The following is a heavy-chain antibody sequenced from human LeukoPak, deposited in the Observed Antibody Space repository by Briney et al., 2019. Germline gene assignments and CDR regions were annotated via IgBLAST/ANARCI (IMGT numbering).Heavy chain of an antibody. J-gene: IGHJ4*02. CDR2: ISSSSSYI. V-gene: IGHV3-21*01. CDR1: GFTFSSYN. CDR3: ARDSVEYCSGGSCTLFDY. Sequence: PGGSLRLSCAASGFTFSSYNMNWVRQAPGKGLEWVSSISSSSSYIYYADSVKGRFTISRDNARKSLYLQMNSLRADDTAVYYCARDSVEYCSGGSCTLFDYWGQGTLVTVSS. D-gene: IGHD2-15*01.